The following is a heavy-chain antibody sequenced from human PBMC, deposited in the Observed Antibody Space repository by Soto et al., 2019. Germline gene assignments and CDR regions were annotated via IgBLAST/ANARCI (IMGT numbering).Heavy chain of an antibody. J-gene: IGHJ4*02. CDR1: GGSISSSSYY. CDR2: IYYAGDT. CDR3: ARQDATRGYYDFWSGFPVAH. V-gene: IGHV4-39*01. D-gene: IGHD3-3*01. Sequence: PSETLSLTCTVSGGSISSSSYYWGWVRQSPGKGLEWIGSIYYAGDTQYNPSLKSRVTLSVDRSNNQFSLKVTSVTAADTAVYCCARQDATRGYYDFWSGFPVAHWGQGTLVTVSS.